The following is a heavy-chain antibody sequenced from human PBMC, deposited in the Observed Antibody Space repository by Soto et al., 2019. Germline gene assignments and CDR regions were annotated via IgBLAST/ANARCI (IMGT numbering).Heavy chain of an antibody. D-gene: IGHD1-26*01. CDR3: ARLLTEGATFREDAFDL. J-gene: IGHJ3*01. CDR2: ISTFNGKT. Sequence: QVQLVQSGGDVKTPGASVKVSCTSSRYTFTSHGIAWVRQAPGQGLEWMGWISTFNGKTDYAQKFQGRVTMTADTLPRTVHMELRSLRSDDPAVYYCARLLTEGATFREDAFDLWGQGTKVTVSS. CDR1: RYTFTSHG. V-gene: IGHV1-18*01.